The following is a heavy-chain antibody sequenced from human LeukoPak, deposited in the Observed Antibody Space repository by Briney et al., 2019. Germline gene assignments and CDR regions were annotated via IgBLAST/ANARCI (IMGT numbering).Heavy chain of an antibody. V-gene: IGHV3-33*01. CDR3: ARSSGIAVAGTIDY. CDR1: GFTFSSYG. Sequence: PGGSLRLSCAASGFTFSSYGMHWVRQAPGKGLEWVAVIWYDGSNKYYADSVKGRFTISRDNSKNTLYLQVNSLRAEDTAVYYCARSSGIAVAGTIDYWGQGTLVTVSS. CDR2: IWYDGSNK. D-gene: IGHD6-19*01. J-gene: IGHJ4*02.